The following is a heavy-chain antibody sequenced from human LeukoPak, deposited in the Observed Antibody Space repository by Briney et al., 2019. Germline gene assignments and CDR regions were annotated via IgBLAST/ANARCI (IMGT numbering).Heavy chain of an antibody. J-gene: IGHJ4*02. D-gene: IGHD3-22*01. V-gene: IGHV3-11*01. CDR1: GFTFSDYY. Sequence: GGSLRLSCAASGFTFSDYYMSWIRQAPGKGLEWISYISSSGSTIYYADSVKGRFTISRDNAKNSLYLQMNSLRAEDTAVYYCARYRRSGYFDYWGQGTLVTVSS. CDR3: ARYRRSGYFDY. CDR2: ISSSGSTI.